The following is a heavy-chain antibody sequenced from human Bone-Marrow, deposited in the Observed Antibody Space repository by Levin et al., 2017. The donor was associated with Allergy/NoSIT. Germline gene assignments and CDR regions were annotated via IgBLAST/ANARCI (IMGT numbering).Heavy chain of an antibody. J-gene: IGHJ4*02. V-gene: IGHV3-74*01. CDR3: VRGTDYYGDPLKDFDY. D-gene: IGHD4-17*01. Sequence: PGGSLRLSCAASGFTLSNFWMYWVRQAPGKGLVWVSRINSDGSSTNYGDAVKGRFTISRDNAKNTVFLQMNSLRAEDTAVYYCVRGTDYYGDPLKDFDYWGQGTLVTVSS. CDR2: INSDGSST. CDR1: GFTLSNFW.